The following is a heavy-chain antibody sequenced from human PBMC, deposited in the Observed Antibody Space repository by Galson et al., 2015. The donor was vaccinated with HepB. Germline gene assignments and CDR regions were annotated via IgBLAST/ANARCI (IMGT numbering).Heavy chain of an antibody. CDR2: FDPEDGET. D-gene: IGHD2-2*01. CDR1: GYTLTELS. CDR3: ATYSIVVVPAARDYYGMDV. V-gene: IGHV1-24*01. J-gene: IGHJ6*02. Sequence: SVKVSCKVSGYTLTELSMHWVRQAPGKGLEWMGGFDPEDGETIYAQKFQGRVTMTEDTSTDTAYMELSSLRSEDTAVYYCATYSIVVVPAARDYYGMDVWGRGTTVTVSS.